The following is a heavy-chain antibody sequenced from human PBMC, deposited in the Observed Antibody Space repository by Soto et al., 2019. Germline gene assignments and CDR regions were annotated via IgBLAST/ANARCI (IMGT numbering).Heavy chain of an antibody. J-gene: IGHJ6*02. CDR1: GGTFSSYA. CDR3: SRLWIEDCSGGSCYSLGMDV. CDR2: IIPFFGTA. V-gene: IGHV1-69*13. Sequence: ASVKVSCKASGGTFSSYAISWVRQAPGQGLEWLGGIIPFFGTANYAQKFQGRVTITADESTSTAYMELSSLRSEDTAVYYCSRLWIEDCSGGSCYSLGMDVWGQGTTVTVSS. D-gene: IGHD2-15*01.